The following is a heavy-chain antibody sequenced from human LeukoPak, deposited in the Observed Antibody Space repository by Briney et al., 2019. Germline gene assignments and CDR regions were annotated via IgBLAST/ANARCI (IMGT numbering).Heavy chain of an antibody. J-gene: IGHJ3*02. Sequence: GGSLRLSCAASGFTFSIYSINWVRQPPGKGLEWVSSISSSSSYIYYADSVKGRFTISRDNAKNSLYLQMNSLRAEDTAVYYCARAALVVVAAGAFDIWGQGTMVTVSS. CDR2: ISSSSSYI. D-gene: IGHD2-15*01. V-gene: IGHV3-21*01. CDR1: GFTFSIYS. CDR3: ARAALVVVAAGAFDI.